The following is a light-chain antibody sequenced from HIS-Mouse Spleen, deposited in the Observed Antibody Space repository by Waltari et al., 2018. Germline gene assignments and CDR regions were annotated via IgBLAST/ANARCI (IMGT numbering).Light chain of an antibody. CDR3: SSYTSSSFNVV. V-gene: IGLV2-14*03. Sequence: QSALTQPASVSGSPGQSITISCTGTSSDVGGYNYVSWYQQHPGKAPKLMIYDVSNRPSGFSNRFSGSKSCNTASLTISGLQAEDEADYYCSSYTSSSFNVVFGGGTKLTVL. CDR2: DVS. CDR1: SSDVGGYNY. J-gene: IGLJ2*01.